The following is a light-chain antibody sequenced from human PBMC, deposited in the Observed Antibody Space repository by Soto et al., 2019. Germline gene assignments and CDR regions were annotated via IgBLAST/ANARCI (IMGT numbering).Light chain of an antibody. Sequence: IQLTQSPSSLSASVGDRVTITCRASQDIAIYLAWYQQKPGKAPKLLIYAASSLKTGVSSRFSGSGSGTDFTLTISNLQPEDFATYYCQQTSSTPTFGGGTKVDIK. V-gene: IGKV1-39*01. CDR1: QDIAIY. J-gene: IGKJ4*01. CDR2: AAS. CDR3: QQTSSTPT.